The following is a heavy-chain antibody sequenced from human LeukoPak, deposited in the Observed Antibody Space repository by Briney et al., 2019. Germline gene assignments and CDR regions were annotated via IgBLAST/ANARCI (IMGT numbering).Heavy chain of an antibody. J-gene: IGHJ4*02. CDR3: ASSGRYYYDSSGYPNPHFDY. Sequence: PSETLSLTCTVSGGSISGYYWSWIRQPPGKGLEWIGYISYSGSTKYSPSFKSRVTISVDTSKNQFSLKLSSVTAADTAVYYCASSGRYYYDSSGYPNPHFDYWGQGTLVTASS. V-gene: IGHV4-59*01. CDR1: GGSISGYY. CDR2: ISYSGST. D-gene: IGHD3-22*01.